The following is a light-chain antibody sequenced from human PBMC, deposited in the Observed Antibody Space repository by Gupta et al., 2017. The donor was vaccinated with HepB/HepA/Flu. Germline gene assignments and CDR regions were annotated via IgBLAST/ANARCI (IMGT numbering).Light chain of an antibody. Sequence: QAVLTQPPSGSGAPAPRLTISCTGSSSNIGAGCDVHWYQQLPGTAPKLLIYGNSNRPSGVPDGCYGSRAGSAASVAITGLQDEDEANYYWQSYASRLGGSGVCGGGTKVTVL. CDR1: SSNIGAGCD. V-gene: IGLV1-40*01. J-gene: IGLJ2*01. CDR2: GNS. CDR3: QSYASRLGGSGV.